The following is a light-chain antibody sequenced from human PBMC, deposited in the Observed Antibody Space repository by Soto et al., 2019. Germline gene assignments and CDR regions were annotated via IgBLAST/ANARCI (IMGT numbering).Light chain of an antibody. CDR3: QQYGSSPYT. CDR1: QSVSSSY. Sequence: EIVLTQSPGTLSLSPGERATLSCRASQSVSSSYLAWYQQKSGQAPRLLIYGASSRATGIPDRFSGSGSGTDFTLTISRLEPEDFAVYYCQQYGSSPYTFGQGTTLEIK. CDR2: GAS. V-gene: IGKV3-20*01. J-gene: IGKJ2*01.